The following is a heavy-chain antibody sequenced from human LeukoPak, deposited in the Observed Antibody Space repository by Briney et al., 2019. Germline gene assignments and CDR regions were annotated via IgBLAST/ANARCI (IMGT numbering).Heavy chain of an antibody. J-gene: IGHJ6*04. D-gene: IGHD3/OR15-3a*01. V-gene: IGHV4-39*07. Sequence: SGTLSLTCTVSDDSISTSSHYWGWIRQPPGKGLERIGGISDSGNTYYNPSLKTRVTISVDTSEIQFSLKLTSVTAADTAVYYCARDRAVGYDFWSGYYSDVWGKGTTVIVSS. CDR3: ARDRAVGYDFWSGYYSDV. CDR1: DDSISTSSHY. CDR2: ISDSGNT.